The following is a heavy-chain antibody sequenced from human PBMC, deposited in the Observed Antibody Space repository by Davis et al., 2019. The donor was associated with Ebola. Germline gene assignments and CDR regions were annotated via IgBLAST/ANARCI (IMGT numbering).Heavy chain of an antibody. V-gene: IGHV5-51*01. J-gene: IGHJ4*02. CDR3: ARLPAGGHTYGNRFYFDY. CDR1: GCSFTNNW. D-gene: IGHD5-18*01. CDR2: IYPGDSDI. Sequence: KVSCKTSGCSFTNNWIAWVRQMPGKDLAWMGIIYPGDSDIRYSPSFEGQVTISVDKSISTAYLHLSSLQASDTAMYYCARLPAGGHTYGNRFYFDYWGQGTLVTVSS.